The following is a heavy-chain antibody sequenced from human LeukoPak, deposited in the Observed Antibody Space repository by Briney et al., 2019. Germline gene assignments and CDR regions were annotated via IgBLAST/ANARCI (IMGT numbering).Heavy chain of an antibody. D-gene: IGHD1-26*01. CDR3: ARGVGASEYYFDY. CDR2: IYYSGST. Sequence: SETLSLTCTVSGGSISGYYWSWIRQPPGKGLEWIGYIYYSGSTNYNPSLKSRVTISADTSKNQFSLKLSSVTAADTAVYYCARGVGASEYYFDYWGQGTLVTVSS. J-gene: IGHJ4*02. CDR1: GGSISGYY. V-gene: IGHV4-59*01.